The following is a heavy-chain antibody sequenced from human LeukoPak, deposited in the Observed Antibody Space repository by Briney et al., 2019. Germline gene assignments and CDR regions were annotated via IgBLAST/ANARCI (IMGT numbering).Heavy chain of an antibody. CDR2: IYTSGST. CDR3: ARDLLGSDY. D-gene: IGHD1-26*01. CDR1: GGSISSGSYY. V-gene: IGHV4-61*02. J-gene: IGHJ4*02. Sequence: SQTLSLTCTVSGGSISSGSYYWSWIRQPAGKGLEWIGRIYTSGSTNYNPSLKSRVTISVDTSKNQFSLKLSSVTAADTAVYYCARDLLGSDYWGQGTLVTVSS.